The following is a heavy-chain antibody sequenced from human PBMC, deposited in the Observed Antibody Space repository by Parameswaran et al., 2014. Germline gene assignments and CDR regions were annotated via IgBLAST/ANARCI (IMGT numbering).Heavy chain of an antibody. Sequence: ETLSLTCTVSGDSISSYYWSWIRQPPGKGLECIGYIYYSGSTNYNPSLKSRVTISVDTSKNQFSLKLRSVTAADTAVYYCARGRQWLVDWGQGTMVTVSS. D-gene: IGHD6-19*01. J-gene: IGHJ3*01. CDR1: GDSISSYY. V-gene: IGHV4-59*08. CDR3: ARGRQWLVD. CDR2: IYYSGST.